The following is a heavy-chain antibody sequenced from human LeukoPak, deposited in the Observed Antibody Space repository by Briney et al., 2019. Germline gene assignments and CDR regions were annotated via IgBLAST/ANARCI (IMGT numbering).Heavy chain of an antibody. D-gene: IGHD2-2*01. CDR1: GGSISSGDYY. J-gene: IGHJ4*02. Sequence: SETLSLPCTVSGGSISSGDYYWSWIRQPPGTGLEWIGYIYYSGSTYYNPSLKSRVTISVDTSKNQFSLKLSSVTAADTAVYYCARSPIVVVPAANTAGDYWGQGTLVTVSS. V-gene: IGHV4-30-4*08. CDR3: ARSPIVVVPAANTAGDY. CDR2: IYYSGST.